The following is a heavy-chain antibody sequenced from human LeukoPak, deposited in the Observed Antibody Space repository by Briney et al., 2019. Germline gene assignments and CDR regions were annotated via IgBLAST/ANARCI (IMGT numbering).Heavy chain of an antibody. D-gene: IGHD2-2*01. CDR1: GFTFSSYT. J-gene: IGHJ6*02. Sequence: GGSLRLSCAASGFTFSSYTMNWVRQAPGKGLEWVSSISSSSTYIYYAESVKGRFTISRDNAKNSLYLQMNSLRAEDTAAYYCARPGYCSGTTCYSYSYYGMDVWGQGTTATVSS. V-gene: IGHV3-21*01. CDR3: ARPGYCSGTTCYSYSYYGMDV. CDR2: ISSSSTYI.